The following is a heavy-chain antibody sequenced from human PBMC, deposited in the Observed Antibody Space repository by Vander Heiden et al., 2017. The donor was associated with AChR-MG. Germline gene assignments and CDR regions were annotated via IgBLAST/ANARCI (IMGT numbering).Heavy chain of an antibody. J-gene: IGHJ4*02. Sequence: QVHLVQSGAEVKKPGASVKVSCKASGYIFPSYVISWVRQAPGQGLEWMGWISTYNGDTNYAQHLQGRVTMTTDASTTTANMELRSLRSDDTAVYYCARVPASTTSRGVIGDRFDYWGQGTLVTVSS. D-gene: IGHD3-16*02. CDR2: ISTYNGDT. V-gene: IGHV1-18*01. CDR3: ARVPASTTSRGVIGDRFDY. CDR1: GYIFPSYV.